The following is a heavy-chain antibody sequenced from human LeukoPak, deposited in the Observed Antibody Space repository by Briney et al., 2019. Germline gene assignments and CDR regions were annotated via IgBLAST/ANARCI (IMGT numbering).Heavy chain of an antibody. V-gene: IGHV1-69*04. CDR3: AREGGIVVVPAATFYFDY. D-gene: IGHD2-2*01. Sequence: GASVTVSCQASGGIFSIYAISWVGQAPGQGREWLGRIIPILGIANYPQKFQGRVTITADKPTSTAYMELSSLRSEDTAVYYCAREGGIVVVPAATFYFDYWGQRTLVTVSS. CDR1: GGIFSIYA. J-gene: IGHJ4*02. CDR2: IIPILGIA.